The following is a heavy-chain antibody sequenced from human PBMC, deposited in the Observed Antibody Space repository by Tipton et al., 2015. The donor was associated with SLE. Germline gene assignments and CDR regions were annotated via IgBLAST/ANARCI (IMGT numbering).Heavy chain of an antibody. V-gene: IGHV4-34*01. Sequence: TLSLTCAVFGGSFTGYYWTWIRQPPGKGLEWIGSIHYSGTTYYNPSLKSRITISVDTSKNQFSLKLTSVTAADTAVYYCARRSITPYFDYWGQGTLVTVSS. CDR3: ARRSITPYFDY. CDR1: GGSFTGYY. J-gene: IGHJ4*02. D-gene: IGHD2/OR15-2a*01. CDR2: IHYSGTT.